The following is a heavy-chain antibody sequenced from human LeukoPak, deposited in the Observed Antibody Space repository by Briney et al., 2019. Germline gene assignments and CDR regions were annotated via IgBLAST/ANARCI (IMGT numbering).Heavy chain of an antibody. CDR3: ARGSDYYDSSGYVDY. J-gene: IGHJ4*02. V-gene: IGHV3-7*01. Sequence: PGGSLRLSCAASGFTFSSYWMSWVRQAPGKGLEWVANIKQDGSEKYYVDSVKGRFTISRDNAKNSLYLQMNSLRAEDTAVYYCARGSDYYDSSGYVDYWGQGTLVTVSS. D-gene: IGHD3-22*01. CDR1: GFTFSSYW. CDR2: IKQDGSEK.